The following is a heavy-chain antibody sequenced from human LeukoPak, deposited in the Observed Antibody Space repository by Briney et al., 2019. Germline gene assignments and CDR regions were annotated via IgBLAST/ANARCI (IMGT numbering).Heavy chain of an antibody. CDR2: INPSGGST. J-gene: IGHJ3*02. CDR3: ANLHRGYSNYGRWALDI. CDR1: GYTFTSYY. V-gene: IGHV1-46*03. Sequence: ASVKVSCKASGYTFTSYYMHWVRQAPGQGLEWMGIINPSGGSTSYAQKFQGRVTMTRDTSTSTVYMELSSLRSEDTAVYYCANLHRGYSNYGRWALDIWGQGTMVTVSS. D-gene: IGHD4-11*01.